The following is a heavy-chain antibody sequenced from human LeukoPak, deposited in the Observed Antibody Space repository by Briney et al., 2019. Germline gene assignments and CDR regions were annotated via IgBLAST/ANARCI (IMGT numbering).Heavy chain of an antibody. J-gene: IGHJ4*02. CDR2: INWNGGST. CDR1: GFTFGDYG. CDR3: ARDWTGYYGSDY. Sequence: GGSLRLSRTASGFTFGDYGMSWVRQAPGKGLEWVSGINWNGGSTGYADSVKGRFTISRDNAKNSLYLQMNSLRAEDTALYYCARDWTGYYGSDYWGQGTLVTVSS. V-gene: IGHV3-20*04. D-gene: IGHD3/OR15-3a*01.